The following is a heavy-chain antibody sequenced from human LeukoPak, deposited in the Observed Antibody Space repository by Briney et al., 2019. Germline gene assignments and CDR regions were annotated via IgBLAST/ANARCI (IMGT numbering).Heavy chain of an antibody. CDR3: ARVESSSWPVDY. J-gene: IGHJ4*02. Sequence: GGSLRLSCAASGFTFSSYAMHWVRQAPGKGLEWVAVISYDGSNKYYADSVKARFTISRDNSKNTLYLQMNSLRAEDTAVYYCARVESSSWPVDYWGQGTLVTVSS. CDR2: ISYDGSNK. CDR1: GFTFSSYA. D-gene: IGHD6-13*01. V-gene: IGHV3-30-3*01.